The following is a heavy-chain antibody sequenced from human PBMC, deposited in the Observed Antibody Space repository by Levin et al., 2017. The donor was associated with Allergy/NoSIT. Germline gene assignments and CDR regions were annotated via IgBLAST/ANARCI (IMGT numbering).Heavy chain of an antibody. V-gene: IGHV3-23*01. CDR1: GYDISIYG. Sequence: GESLKISCAISGYDISIYGITWVRQAPGKGPEWISGISNGDGGSHYRNSARGRFIVSRDISTNTGHLQMNRLTAEDSAVYYCTRWNGYADAWGRGTLVTVSS. CDR3: TRWNGYADA. CDR2: ISNGDGGS. D-gene: IGHD1-1*01. J-gene: IGHJ5*02.